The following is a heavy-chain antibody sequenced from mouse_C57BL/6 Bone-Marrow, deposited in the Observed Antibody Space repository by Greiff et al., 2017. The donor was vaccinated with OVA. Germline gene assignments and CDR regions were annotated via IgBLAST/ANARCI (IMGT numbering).Heavy chain of an antibody. Sequence: QLQQPGAELVKPWTSVKLSCKASGYTFTSYWMHWVKQRPGQGLEWIGVIDPSDSYTNYNQKFKGKATLTVDTSSSTAYMQLSSLTSEDSAVYYCARENYYFDYWGQGTTLTVSS. V-gene: IGHV1-59*01. CDR2: IDPSDSYT. J-gene: IGHJ2*01. CDR1: GYTFTSYW. CDR3: ARENYYFDY.